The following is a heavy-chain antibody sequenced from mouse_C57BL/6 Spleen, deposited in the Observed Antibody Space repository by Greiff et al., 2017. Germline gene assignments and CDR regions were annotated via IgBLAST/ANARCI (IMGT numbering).Heavy chain of an antibody. V-gene: IGHV1-7*01. CDR3: ARSGTGYFDY. CDR2: INPSSGYT. D-gene: IGHD4-1*01. Sequence: VQLQQSGAELAKPGASVKLSCKASGYTFTSYWMHWVKQRPGQGLEWIGYINPSSGYTKYNQKFKDKATFTADKSSSTAYMQLSSLTYEDSAVYYCARSGTGYFDYWGQGTTLTVSS. CDR1: GYTFTSYW. J-gene: IGHJ2*01.